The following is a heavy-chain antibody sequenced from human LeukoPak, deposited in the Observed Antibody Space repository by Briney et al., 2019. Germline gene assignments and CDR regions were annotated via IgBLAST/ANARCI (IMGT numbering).Heavy chain of an antibody. V-gene: IGHV3-74*03. J-gene: IGHJ4*02. CDR1: GFTFSTYW. D-gene: IGHD2-15*01. Sequence: GGSLRLSCAASGFTFSTYWMHWVRQAPGKGLVWVSRIRPEGTTTAYADSVKGRFTISRDNAKNTLFLQMNSLSAEDTAVYYCARDLDRILFDYWGQGTLVTVS. CDR2: IRPEGTTT. CDR3: ARDLDRILFDY.